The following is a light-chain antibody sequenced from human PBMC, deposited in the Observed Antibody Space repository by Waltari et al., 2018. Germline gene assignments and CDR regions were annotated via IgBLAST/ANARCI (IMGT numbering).Light chain of an antibody. Sequence: QSALTQPPSASGSPGQSVTISCTGTGSDVGGYNYVSWYQQHPGKAPKLMIYEVSKRPSGVPDRFSGSKSGNTASLTVSGLQSEDEADYYCSSYAGSFPYVFGTGTKVTGL. CDR2: EVS. J-gene: IGLJ1*01. V-gene: IGLV2-8*01. CDR1: GSDVGGYNY. CDR3: SSYAGSFPYV.